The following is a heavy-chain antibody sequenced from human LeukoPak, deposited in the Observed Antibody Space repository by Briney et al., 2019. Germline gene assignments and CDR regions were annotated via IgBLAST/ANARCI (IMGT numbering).Heavy chain of an antibody. CDR2: IYNGGST. J-gene: IGHJ4*02. Sequence: GSLRLSCAASGFTVSSNYMSWVRQAPGKGLEWVSVIYNGGSTNYAEYVKGRCTISRDYTKNTLYLQMKSMQAEGTAVYYFAKETSVYYFKAYFDNWGQGTLVTVSS. CDR1: GFTVSSNY. D-gene: IGHD3-22*01. CDR3: AKETSVYYFKAYFDN. V-gene: IGHV3-66*01.